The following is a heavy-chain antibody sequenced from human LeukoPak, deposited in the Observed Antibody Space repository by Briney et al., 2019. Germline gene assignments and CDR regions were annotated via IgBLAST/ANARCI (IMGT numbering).Heavy chain of an antibody. V-gene: IGHV4-39*01. CDR1: GGSISTSTYY. Sequence: SETLSLTCTVSGGSISTSTYYWNWIRQPPGKDLEWIGNIYYSGYTYYNPSLQSRLTISVDTSRNQFSLKLTSVTAADTAVYYCASRMSVTGTLRYYFDYWGQGTLVTVSS. D-gene: IGHD6-19*01. CDR3: ASRMSVTGTLRYYFDY. J-gene: IGHJ4*02. CDR2: IYYSGYT.